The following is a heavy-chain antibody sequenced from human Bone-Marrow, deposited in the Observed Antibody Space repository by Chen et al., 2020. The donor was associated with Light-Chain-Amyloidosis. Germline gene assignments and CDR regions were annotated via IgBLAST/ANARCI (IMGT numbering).Heavy chain of an antibody. V-gene: IGHV4-34*01. CDR3: ARGRGGGWGSYYD. CDR1: GGSFSGYY. D-gene: IGHD1-26*01. J-gene: IGHJ4*02. CDR2: INHSGST. Sequence: QVQLQQWGAGLLKPSETLSLTCAVYGGSFSGYYWSWIRQPTGKGPGWIWEINHSGSTNHNPSLKSRLTISVDTSKKQLSLKLSSVTAADTAVYYCARGRGGGWGSYYDWGQGTLVTVSS.